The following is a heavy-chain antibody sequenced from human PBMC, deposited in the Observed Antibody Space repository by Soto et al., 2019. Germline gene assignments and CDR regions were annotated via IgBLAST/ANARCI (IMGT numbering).Heavy chain of an antibody. CDR3: AKGSKGFDY. Sequence: EVQLLESGGGLVQPGGPLGLSCAASGFTFSSYAMTWVRQAPGKGLEWVSAITGGGDNTYYADSVKGRFTISRDNFKNTLYLQMNSLRDEDTATYYCAKGSKGFDYWGQGTLVTVSS. V-gene: IGHV3-23*01. CDR2: ITGGGDNT. J-gene: IGHJ4*02. CDR1: GFTFSSYA. D-gene: IGHD2-2*01.